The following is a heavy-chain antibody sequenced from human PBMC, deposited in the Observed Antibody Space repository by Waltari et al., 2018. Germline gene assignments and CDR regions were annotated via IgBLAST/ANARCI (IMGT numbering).Heavy chain of an antibody. D-gene: IGHD6-19*01. J-gene: IGHJ4*02. V-gene: IGHV3-53*02. CDR3: ARGSSFSGYFDL. CDR1: GFIVSSKY. Sequence: EVQLVETGGTLIQPGGSLRLSCEASGFIVSSKYMSWVRQAPGKGLEWVSVMYSSSTTYYADSVKGRFTISRDNSKNTLYLEMNSLRAEDTAVYYCARGSSFSGYFDLWGQGTPVTVSS. CDR2: MYSSSTT.